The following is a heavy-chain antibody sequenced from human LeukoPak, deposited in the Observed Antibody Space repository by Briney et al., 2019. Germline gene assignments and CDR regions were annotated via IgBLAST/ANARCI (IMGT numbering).Heavy chain of an antibody. V-gene: IGHV3-7*01. D-gene: IGHD3-10*01. CDR3: ARDLGMVRGIIGY. CDR2: IKQDGSEK. CDR1: GGSFSGYY. Sequence: PSETLSLTCAVYGGSFSGYYWSWIRQPPGKGLEWVANIKQDGSEKYYVDSVKGRFTISRDNAKSSLYLQMNSLRAEDTAVYYCARDLGMVRGIIGYWGQGTLVAVSS. J-gene: IGHJ4*02.